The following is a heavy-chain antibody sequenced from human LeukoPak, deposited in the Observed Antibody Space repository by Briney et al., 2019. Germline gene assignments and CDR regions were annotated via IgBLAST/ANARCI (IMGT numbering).Heavy chain of an antibody. Sequence: SETLSLTCTVSGGSISSGSYYWSWFRQPAGKGLEWIGRIYTSGSTNYNPSLKSRVTISVDTSKNQFSLKLSSVTAADTAVYYCARLNGYSYAEYWGQGTLVTVSS. CDR3: ARLNGYSYAEY. J-gene: IGHJ4*02. V-gene: IGHV4-61*02. CDR2: IYTSGST. CDR1: GGSISSGSYY. D-gene: IGHD5-18*01.